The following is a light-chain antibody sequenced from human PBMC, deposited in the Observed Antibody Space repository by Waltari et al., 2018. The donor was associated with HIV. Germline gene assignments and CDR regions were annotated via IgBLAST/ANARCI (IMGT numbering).Light chain of an antibody. Sequence: QSALTQPRSVSGSPGQSVTISCTGTSSDVGGYNYGSWYQQHPGKAPKLTIYDVSKRPSGVPDRFSGSKSGNTASLTISGLQAEDEADYYCCSYVGSGYVFGTGTKVTVL. CDR1: SSDVGGYNY. CDR2: DVS. CDR3: CSYVGSGYV. J-gene: IGLJ1*01. V-gene: IGLV2-11*01.